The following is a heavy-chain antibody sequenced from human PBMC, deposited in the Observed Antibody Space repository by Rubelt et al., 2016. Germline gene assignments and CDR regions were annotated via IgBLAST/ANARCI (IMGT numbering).Heavy chain of an antibody. D-gene: IGHD2/OR15-2a*01. Sequence: QVQLRQWGAGLLKPSETLSLTCDVYGGSLTDFYWNWIRQTPGKGLEWIGDITHSGTTNYNPSLKSRVTISVDTSKKQLPPKLASVTAADTAFYYCARGGLRVGRAQHFWSQGTLVTVSS. CDR2: ITHSGTT. J-gene: IGHJ4*02. V-gene: IGHV4-34*02. CDR3: ARGGLRVGRAQHF. CDR1: GGSLTDFY.